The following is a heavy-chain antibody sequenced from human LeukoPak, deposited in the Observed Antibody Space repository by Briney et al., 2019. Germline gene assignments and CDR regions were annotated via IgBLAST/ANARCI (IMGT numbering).Heavy chain of an antibody. CDR3: ARDLSVGALDI. CDR2: FWSDGSKQ. D-gene: IGHD1-26*01. CDR1: GFTFSGYG. V-gene: IGHV3-33*08. Sequence: GGSLRLSCAASGFTFSGYGMHWVRQAPGKGLEWVAAFWSDGSKQSYEDSVKGRFTISRDISKSTLYLQMNSLRAEDTAVYYCARDLSVGALDICGHGTMVTVSS. J-gene: IGHJ3*02.